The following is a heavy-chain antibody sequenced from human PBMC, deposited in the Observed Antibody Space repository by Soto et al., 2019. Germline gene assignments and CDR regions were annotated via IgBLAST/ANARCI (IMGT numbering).Heavy chain of an antibody. CDR2: ITGRGDST. Sequence: GGSLRLSCAASGFPFSGHAMHWVRQTPGKGLEWVSAITGRGDSTYYADSVKGRFTISRDNSKSTLYLQMMSLRAEDTAVYYCAKDLYVQPPSGWFDPWGQGTVVTV. D-gene: IGHD1-26*01. V-gene: IGHV3-23*01. CDR3: AKDLYVQPPSGWFDP. J-gene: IGHJ5*02. CDR1: GFPFSGHA.